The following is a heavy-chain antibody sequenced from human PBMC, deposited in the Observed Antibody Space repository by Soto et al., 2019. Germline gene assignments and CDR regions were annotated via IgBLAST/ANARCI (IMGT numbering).Heavy chain of an antibody. D-gene: IGHD6-19*01. Sequence: PGGALRLSCAASGLTPSSYSMNWVRQTPGKGLEWVSYISSSSSDIYYADSVKGRFTISRDNAKNSLYLQMSSLRAEDTAVYYCAKVEIQWLTLHAFDIWGQGTMVTVSS. CDR2: ISSSSSDI. CDR3: AKVEIQWLTLHAFDI. V-gene: IGHV3-48*01. CDR1: GLTPSSYS. J-gene: IGHJ3*02.